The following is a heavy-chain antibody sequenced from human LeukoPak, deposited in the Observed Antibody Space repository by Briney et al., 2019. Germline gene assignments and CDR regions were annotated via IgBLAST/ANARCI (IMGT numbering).Heavy chain of an antibody. CDR2: ILYTGRT. J-gene: IGHJ4*02. D-gene: IGHD1-26*01. CDR3: ARRDVGVTIDY. CDR1: GDSISSSRFY. V-gene: IGHV4-39*01. Sequence: PSETLSLTCTVSGDSISSSRFYWAWIRQPPGKGLEWIGSILYTGRTFYNPSLKSRVTISVDTSKNQFSLRLGSVTASDTAVYYCARRDVGVTIDYWGQGTLVTVSS.